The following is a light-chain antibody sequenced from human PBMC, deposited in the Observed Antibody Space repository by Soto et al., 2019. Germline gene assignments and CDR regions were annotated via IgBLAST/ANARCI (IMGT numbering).Light chain of an antibody. V-gene: IGKV2-28*01. CDR1: RSLLHSNGYNY. CDR3: LQPLQTPRFT. Sequence: DVXNTKFALYLXVNPGEQASXXXXSSRSLLHSNGYNYLDWYLQKPGQSPQLLIYLGSNRASGVPARFSGSGSGTDFTLKISRVEAEDVGVYYCLQPLQTPRFTFGQGTKVDI. J-gene: IGKJ1*01. CDR2: LGS.